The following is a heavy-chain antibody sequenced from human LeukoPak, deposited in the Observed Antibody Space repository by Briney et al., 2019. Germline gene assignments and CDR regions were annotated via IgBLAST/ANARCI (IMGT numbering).Heavy chain of an antibody. CDR2: INHSGST. Sequence: PSETLSLTCAVSGGSFSGYYWSWIRQPPGKGLEWIGEINHSGSTNYNPSLKSRVTISVDTSKNQFSLKLSSVTAADTAVYYCARRFDSSTLYYFDYWGQGTLVTVSS. J-gene: IGHJ4*02. CDR3: ARRFDSSTLYYFDY. D-gene: IGHD6-13*01. V-gene: IGHV4-34*01. CDR1: GGSFSGYY.